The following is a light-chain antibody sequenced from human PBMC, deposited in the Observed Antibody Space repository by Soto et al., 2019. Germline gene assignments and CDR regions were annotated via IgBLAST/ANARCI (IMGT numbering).Light chain of an antibody. J-gene: IGKJ1*01. CDR3: QQYNNWPPPWT. CDR1: QSVSSN. V-gene: IGKV3-15*01. CDR2: GAS. Sequence: EIVMTQSPATLSVSPGERATLSCRASQSVSSNLAWYQQKPGQAPRLLIYGASTRATGIPARFSGRGSGTEFTLTISSLQSEDFAVYYCQQYNNWPPPWTFGQGTKVEIK.